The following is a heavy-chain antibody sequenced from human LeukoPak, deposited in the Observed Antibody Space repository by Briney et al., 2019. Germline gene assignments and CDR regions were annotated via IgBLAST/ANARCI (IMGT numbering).Heavy chain of an antibody. Sequence: PSETLSLTCAVYGGSFSGYYWSWIRQPPGKGLEWIGEINHSGSTNYNPSLKSQVTISVDTSKNQFSLKLSSVTAADTAVYYCARTPPTVTTSLYYYYGMDVWGQGTTVTVSS. CDR1: GGSFSGYY. CDR3: ARTPPTVTTSLYYYYGMDV. J-gene: IGHJ6*02. D-gene: IGHD4-11*01. CDR2: INHSGST. V-gene: IGHV4-34*01.